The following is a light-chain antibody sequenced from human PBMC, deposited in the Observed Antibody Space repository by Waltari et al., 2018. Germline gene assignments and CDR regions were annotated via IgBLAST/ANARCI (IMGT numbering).Light chain of an antibody. CDR2: SAS. CDR3: YQHSSGYFT. J-gene: IGKJ3*01. Sequence: VILTQSPATLSLSPGERATLSCRASQSVSSSLAWYQQKPGQDPRLLIHSASSRATGIPDRFSGSGSGTEFTLTISSLEPEDVGVYHCYQHSSGYFTFGPGTKLDIK. V-gene: IGKV3-11*01. CDR1: QSVSSS.